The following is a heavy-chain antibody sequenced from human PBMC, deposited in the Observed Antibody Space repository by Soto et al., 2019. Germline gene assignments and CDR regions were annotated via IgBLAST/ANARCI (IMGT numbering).Heavy chain of an antibody. CDR1: GYTFAGYY. J-gene: IGHJ6*02. Sequence: ASVKVSCKASGYTFAGYYMHWVRQAPGQGPEWMGWINPNSGGTNYAQKFQGWVTMTRDTSISTAYMELSRLRSDDTAVYYCAGDALAVAGYYYYYYGMDVWGQGTTVTVSS. CDR2: INPNSGGT. V-gene: IGHV1-2*04. D-gene: IGHD6-19*01. CDR3: AGDALAVAGYYYYYYGMDV.